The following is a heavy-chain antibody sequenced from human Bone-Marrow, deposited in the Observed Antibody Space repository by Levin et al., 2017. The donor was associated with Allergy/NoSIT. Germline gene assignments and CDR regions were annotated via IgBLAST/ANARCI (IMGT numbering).Heavy chain of an antibody. CDR2: IYHGGNT. CDR3: SRTGYCSGGTCSLGYYYYMDV. CDR1: GGSISSGDYY. J-gene: IGHJ6*03. D-gene: IGHD2-15*01. Sequence: SETLSLTCTVSGGSISSGDYYWSWIRQPPGKGLEWIGYIYHGGNTYYNPSLRSRLTISVDTSKNQFSLKLSSVTAADTAVYYCSRTGYCSGGTCSLGYYYYMDVWGKGTTVTVSS. V-gene: IGHV4-30-4*01.